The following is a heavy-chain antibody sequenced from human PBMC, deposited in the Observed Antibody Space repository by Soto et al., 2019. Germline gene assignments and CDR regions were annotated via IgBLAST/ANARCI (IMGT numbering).Heavy chain of an antibody. D-gene: IGHD1-1*01. Sequence: SETLSLTCTVTGGSMSSGDYYWTWIRQHPGKGLEWIGYINYRGSLYYNPPLKSRVSMSVVTSKNQFSLNLSSVTAADTAVYYCARELPQRQGRNMDVWGQGTTVTVSS. CDR2: INYRGSL. CDR1: GGSMSSGDYY. V-gene: IGHV4-31*03. J-gene: IGHJ6*02. CDR3: ARELPQRQGRNMDV.